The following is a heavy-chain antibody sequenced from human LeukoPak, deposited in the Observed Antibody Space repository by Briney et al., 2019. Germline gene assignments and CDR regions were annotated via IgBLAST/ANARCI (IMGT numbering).Heavy chain of an antibody. J-gene: IGHJ3*02. CDR1: GFTFSSYW. CDR2: IKQDGSEK. D-gene: IGHD3-9*01. Sequence: GGSLRLSCAASGFTFSSYWMSWVRQAPGKGLEWVANIKQDGSEKYYVDSVKGRFTISRDNAKNSLYLQMNSLRAEDTAVYYCARRFRYFDWLLWRDDAFDIWGQGTMVTVSS. CDR3: ARRFRYFDWLLWRDDAFDI. V-gene: IGHV3-7*01.